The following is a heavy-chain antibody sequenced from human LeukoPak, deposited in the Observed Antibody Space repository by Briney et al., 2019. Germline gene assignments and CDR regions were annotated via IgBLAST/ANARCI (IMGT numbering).Heavy chain of an antibody. Sequence: GGSLRLSCAASGFTFSSYGMHWVRQAPGKGLEWVAFIRYDGSNKYYADSVKGRFTISRDNSKNTLYLQMNSLRAEDTAVYYCAKDPEELYGSGSYYEDYWGQGTLVTVSS. J-gene: IGHJ4*02. CDR2: IRYDGSNK. D-gene: IGHD3-10*01. CDR3: AKDPEELYGSGSYYEDY. CDR1: GFTFSSYG. V-gene: IGHV3-30*02.